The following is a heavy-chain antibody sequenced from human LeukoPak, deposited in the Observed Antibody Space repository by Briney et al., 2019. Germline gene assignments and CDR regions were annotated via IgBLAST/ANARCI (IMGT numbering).Heavy chain of an antibody. D-gene: IGHD3-3*01. Sequence: GGSLRLSCAASGFTFGNAWMSWVRQAPGKGLEWVGRIKSKTDGGTTDYAAPVKGRFTISRDDSKNTLYLQMNSLKTEDTAVYYCTTVAVLRFLRWFDPWGQGTLVTVSS. V-gene: IGHV3-15*01. CDR1: GFTFGNAW. CDR3: TTVAVLRFLRWFDP. J-gene: IGHJ5*02. CDR2: IKSKTDGGTT.